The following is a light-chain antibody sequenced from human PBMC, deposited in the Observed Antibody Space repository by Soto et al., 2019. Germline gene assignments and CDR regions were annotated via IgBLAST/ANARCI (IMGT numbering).Light chain of an antibody. CDR2: AAS. CDR3: KQSYSTQWT. Sequence: DIQMAQSPSTLSASGGDGVTITCRASQSISNYLHWYQQKPGKAPNLLIYAASSLQSGVPSRFSGAGSGTDFTLTIANLHPEDFAIYYCKQSYSTQWTFGQGTKVDI. V-gene: IGKV1-39*01. CDR1: QSISNY. J-gene: IGKJ1*01.